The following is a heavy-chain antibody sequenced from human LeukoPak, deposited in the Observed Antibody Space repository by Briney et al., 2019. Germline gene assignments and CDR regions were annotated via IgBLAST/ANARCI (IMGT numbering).Heavy chain of an antibody. CDR3: ASEPESYSSSSFDY. CDR1: GSTFSSYE. Sequence: GGSLRLSCAASGSTFSSYEMNWVRQAPGKGLEWVSYISSSGSTIYYADSVKGRFTISRDNAKNSLYLQMNSLRAEDTAVYYCASEPESYSSSSFDYWGQGTLVTVSS. D-gene: IGHD6-6*01. V-gene: IGHV3-48*03. CDR2: ISSSGSTI. J-gene: IGHJ4*02.